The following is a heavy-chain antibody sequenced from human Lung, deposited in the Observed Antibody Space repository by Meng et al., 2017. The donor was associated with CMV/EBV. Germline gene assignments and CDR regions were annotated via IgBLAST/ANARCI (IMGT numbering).Heavy chain of an antibody. CDR3: ARLDDTSDYFSHFDY. CDR2: IYPGGSDT. V-gene: IGHV5-51*01. J-gene: IGHJ4*01. CDR1: GYNLTNYW. Sequence: GESXKISXEGSGYNLTNYWIGWVRQVSGKGLEWMGIIYPGGSDTRYSPSFQGQVTISVDKSISSAYLQWRSLEASDTAMYYCARLDDTSDYFSHFDYWGHGTLVTVSS. D-gene: IGHD4-17*01.